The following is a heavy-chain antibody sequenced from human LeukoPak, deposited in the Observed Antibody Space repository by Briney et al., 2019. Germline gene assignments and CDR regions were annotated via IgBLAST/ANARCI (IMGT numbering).Heavy chain of an antibody. CDR3: ARDYSSSWYGNWFDP. CDR2: IKQDGSEK. CDR1: GFTFSSYW. D-gene: IGHD6-13*01. J-gene: IGHJ5*02. V-gene: IGHV3-7*01. Sequence: GGSLRLSCAASGFTFSSYWMSWVRQAPGKGLEWEANIKQDGSEKYYVDSVKGRFTISRDNAKNSLYLQMNSLRAEDTAVYYCARDYSSSWYGNWFDPWGQGTLVTVSS.